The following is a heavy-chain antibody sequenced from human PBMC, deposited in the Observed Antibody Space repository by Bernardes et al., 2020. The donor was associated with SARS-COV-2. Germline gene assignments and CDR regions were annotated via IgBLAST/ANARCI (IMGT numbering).Heavy chain of an antibody. CDR1: GYSFSNHD. D-gene: IGHD1-26*01. V-gene: IGHV1-18*04. CDR3: WVRVETGGVVFDP. Sequence: ASVKVSCTASGYSFSNHDMNWVRQAPGQGLEWVGWISPHSANTNYAQNLQGRVSMTTDASARTGYMELRSLRSDDTAVYYCWVRVETGGVVFDPWGQGTLVTVSS. CDR2: ISPHSANT. J-gene: IGHJ5*02.